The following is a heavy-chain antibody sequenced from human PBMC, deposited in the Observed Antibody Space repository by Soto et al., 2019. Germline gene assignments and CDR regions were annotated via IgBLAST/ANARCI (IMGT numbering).Heavy chain of an antibody. CDR3: AKDLGHGGRGAFDI. D-gene: IGHD7-27*01. Sequence: QVQLVESGGGVVQPGRSLRLSCAASGFTFSFYGMHWVRQAPGKGLEWVAVISYDGSNKYYADSVKGRFTICRDNYKNTLYLQMNSLRAEDTAVYYCAKDLGHGGRGAFDIWGQGTMVTVSS. J-gene: IGHJ3*02. V-gene: IGHV3-30*18. CDR2: ISYDGSNK. CDR1: GFTFSFYG.